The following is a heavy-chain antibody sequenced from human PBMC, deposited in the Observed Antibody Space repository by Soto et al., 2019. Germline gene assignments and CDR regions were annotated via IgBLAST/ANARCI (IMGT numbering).Heavy chain of an antibody. J-gene: IGHJ6*02. CDR2: INSDGSST. CDR1: GFTFSSYW. Sequence: PGGSLRLSCEASGFTFSSYWMHWVRQAPGKGLVWVSRINSDGSSTSYADSVKGRFTISRDNAKNTLYLQMNSLRAEDTAVYYCAREHAEWELLDDLLYGMDVWGQGTTVTVSS. CDR3: AREHAEWELLDDLLYGMDV. V-gene: IGHV3-74*01. D-gene: IGHD1-26*01.